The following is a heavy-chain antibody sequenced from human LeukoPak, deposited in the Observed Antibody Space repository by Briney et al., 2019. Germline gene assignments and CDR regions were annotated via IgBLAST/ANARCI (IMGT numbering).Heavy chain of an antibody. V-gene: IGHV1-2*06. J-gene: IGHJ5*02. CDR1: GYSFTGYY. CDR2: INPNNGVT. CDR3: ARGHDNWFDP. Sequence: ASVKVSCKASGYSFTGYYLHWVRQAPGQGLEWMGRINPNNGVTTYAQKFQDRVTMTRDTSISTAYMELSRLASDDSAVYYCARGHDNWFDPWGQGTLVIVSS.